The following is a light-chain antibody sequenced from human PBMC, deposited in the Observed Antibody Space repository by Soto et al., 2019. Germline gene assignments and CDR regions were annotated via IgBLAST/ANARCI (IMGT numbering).Light chain of an antibody. V-gene: IGKV3-15*01. CDR2: GAS. CDR3: QQYNNWPVT. J-gene: IGKJ4*01. CDR1: QSVSSN. Sequence: EIVMTQSPATLYVSPGERATLSCRASQSVSSNLAWYQQKPGQAPRLLIYGASTRATGIPARFSGSGSGTEFTLTISSLQSEDFAVYYCQQYNNWPVTFGGGTKVEIK.